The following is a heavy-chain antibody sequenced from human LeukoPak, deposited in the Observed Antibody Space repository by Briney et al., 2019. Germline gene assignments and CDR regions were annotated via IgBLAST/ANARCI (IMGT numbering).Heavy chain of an antibody. CDR1: GFTFSSYG. CDR3: AKAGWGSSWVLGYFDY. D-gene: IGHD6-13*01. CDR2: ISGSGGST. V-gene: IGHV3-23*01. Sequence: GGSLRLSCAASGFTFSSYGMSWVRQAPGKGLEWVSAISGSGGSTYYADSVKGRFTISRDNSKNTLYLQMNSLRAEDTAVYYCAKAGWGSSWVLGYFDYWGQGTLVTVSS. J-gene: IGHJ4*02.